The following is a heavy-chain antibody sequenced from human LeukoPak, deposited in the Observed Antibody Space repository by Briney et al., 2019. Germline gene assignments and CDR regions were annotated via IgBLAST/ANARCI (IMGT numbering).Heavy chain of an antibody. CDR3: ARGDFDY. Sequence: GGSLRLSCAASGITVGTNYMSWVRQAPGKGLEWVSIAFSDGRTFYADSVKGRFTISRDSSKNTVFLQMNSLRAEDTAVYYCARGDFDYWGQGTLVTVSS. J-gene: IGHJ4*02. V-gene: IGHV3-53*01. CDR2: AFSDGRT. CDR1: GITVGTNY.